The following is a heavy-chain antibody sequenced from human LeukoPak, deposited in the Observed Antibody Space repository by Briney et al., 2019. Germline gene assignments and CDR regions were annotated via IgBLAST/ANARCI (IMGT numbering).Heavy chain of an antibody. D-gene: IGHD6-19*01. Sequence: GRSLRLSCAASGFSFSSYAMHWVRQAPGKGLEWGSSISSGSRYIYYAASVKGRFTNSRDNTRNSLYLQMNSLRGEDTAVYYCARDYGSGWHDFDYWGQGTLVTVSS. CDR2: ISSGSRYI. J-gene: IGHJ4*02. V-gene: IGHV3-21*01. CDR3: ARDYGSGWHDFDY. CDR1: GFSFSSYA.